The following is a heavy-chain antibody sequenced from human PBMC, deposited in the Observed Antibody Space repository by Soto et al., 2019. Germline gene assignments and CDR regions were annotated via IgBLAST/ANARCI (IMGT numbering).Heavy chain of an antibody. V-gene: IGHV3-33*01. CDR1: GFTFSSYG. J-gene: IGHJ4*02. D-gene: IGHD3-3*01. Sequence: QVQLVESGGGVVQPGRSLRLSCAASGFTFSSYGMHWVRQAPGKGLEWVAVIWYDGSNKYYADSVKGRFTISRDNSKNTLYLKMKRLRAEDTAVYYCARARKGYDFWSGYFLDYWGQGTLVTVSS. CDR2: IWYDGSNK. CDR3: ARARKGYDFWSGYFLDY.